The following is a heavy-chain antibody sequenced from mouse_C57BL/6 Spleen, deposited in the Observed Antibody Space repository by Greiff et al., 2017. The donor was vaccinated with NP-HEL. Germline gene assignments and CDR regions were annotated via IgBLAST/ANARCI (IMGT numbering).Heavy chain of an antibody. CDR3: ARYRGGDYAMDY. Sequence: QVQLQQPGAELVRPGSSVKLSCKASGYTFTSYWMHWVKQRPIQGLEWIGNIDPSDSETHYNQKFKDKATLTVDKSSSTAYMQLSSLTSEDSAVYYCARYRGGDYAMDYWGQGTSVTVSS. J-gene: IGHJ4*01. CDR1: GYTFTSYW. V-gene: IGHV1-52*01. CDR2: IDPSDSET.